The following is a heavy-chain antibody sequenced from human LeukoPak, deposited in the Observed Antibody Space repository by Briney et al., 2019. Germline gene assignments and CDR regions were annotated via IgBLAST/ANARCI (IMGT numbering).Heavy chain of an antibody. V-gene: IGHV3-7*01. CDR1: GFTFSSYW. J-gene: IGHJ6*02. D-gene: IGHD3-10*01. CDR3: ARVQWFGELYQNDYYYYYGMDV. CDR2: IKQDGSEK. Sequence: GGSLRLSCAASGFTFSSYWMSWVRQAPGQGLEWVGNIKQDGSEKNYVDSVKGRFTISRDNAKNSLYLQMNSLRAEDTAVYYCARVQWFGELYQNDYYYYYGMDVWGQGTTVTVSS.